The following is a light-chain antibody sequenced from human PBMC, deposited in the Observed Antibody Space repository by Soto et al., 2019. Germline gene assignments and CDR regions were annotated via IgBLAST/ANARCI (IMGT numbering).Light chain of an antibody. J-gene: IGLJ1*01. CDR3: QSYDTSLSGSL. Sequence: QSVLTQPPSVSGAPGQSVTISCTGTSSNIGAGYDIHWYQHLPGAAPKLLIHGNTNRPSGVPDRFSGSKSGTSASLAITGLQAADEGDYYCQSYDTSLSGSLFGTGTKLTVL. CDR2: GNT. CDR1: SSNIGAGYD. V-gene: IGLV1-40*01.